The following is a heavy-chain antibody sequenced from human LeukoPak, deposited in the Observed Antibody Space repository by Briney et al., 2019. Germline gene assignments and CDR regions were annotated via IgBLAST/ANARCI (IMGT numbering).Heavy chain of an antibody. CDR3: AKERIPYYYDSSGYDAFDI. J-gene: IGHJ3*02. CDR1: GFTFSSYA. CDR2: ISYDGSNK. Sequence: GSLRLSCAASGFTFSSYAMHWVRQAPGKGLEWVAVISYDGSNKYYADSVKGRFTISRDNSKNTLYLQMNSLRAEDTAVYYCAKERIPYYYDSSGYDAFDIWGQGTMVTVSS. V-gene: IGHV3-30-3*01. D-gene: IGHD3-22*01.